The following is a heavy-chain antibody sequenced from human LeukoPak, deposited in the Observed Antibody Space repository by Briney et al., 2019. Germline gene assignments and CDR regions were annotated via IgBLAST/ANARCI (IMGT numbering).Heavy chain of an antibody. V-gene: IGHV3-21*01. CDR2: ISSSSSYI. CDR3: ARGPAVAVAGTSWFDP. J-gene: IGHJ5*02. CDR1: GFTISSYS. D-gene: IGHD6-19*01. Sequence: GGSLRLSCAASGFTISSYSMNWVRQAPGKGLEWVSSISSSSSYIYYADSVKGRFTISRDNAKNSLYLQMNSLRAEDTAVYYCARGPAVAVAGTSWFDPWGQGTLVTVSS.